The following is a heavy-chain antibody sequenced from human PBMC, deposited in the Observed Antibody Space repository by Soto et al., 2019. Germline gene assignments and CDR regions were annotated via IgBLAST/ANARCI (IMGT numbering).Heavy chain of an antibody. CDR1: GFTFSSYA. Sequence: EVQLLESGGGLVQPGGSLRLSCAASGFTFSSYARSWVRQAPGKGLEWVSGISGSGGSTYYADSVKGRFTISRDNSKNTLYLQMNSLRAEDTAVYYCAKDRVVSSYYYYYGMDVWGQGTTVTVSS. D-gene: IGHD3-16*02. V-gene: IGHV3-23*01. CDR2: ISGSGGST. CDR3: AKDRVVSSYYYYYGMDV. J-gene: IGHJ6*02.